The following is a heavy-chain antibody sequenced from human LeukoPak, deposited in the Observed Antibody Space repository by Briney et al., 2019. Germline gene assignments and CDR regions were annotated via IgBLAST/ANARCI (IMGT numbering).Heavy chain of an antibody. CDR3: ARVPLVAATHFYYYYMDV. CDR1: GGSVSRSPYY. Sequence: SETLSLTCTVAGGSVSRSPYYWGWIRQPPGKGLEWIGNIYYSGSTYYNPSLKSRVTISVDTSKNQFSLKVTSVTAADTAVYYCARVPLVAATHFYYYYMDVWGKGTTVTVSS. J-gene: IGHJ6*03. D-gene: IGHD2-15*01. CDR2: IYYSGST. V-gene: IGHV4-39*07.